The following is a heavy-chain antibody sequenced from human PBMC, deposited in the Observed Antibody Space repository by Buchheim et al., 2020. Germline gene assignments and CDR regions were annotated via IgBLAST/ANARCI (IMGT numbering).Heavy chain of an antibody. V-gene: IGHV1-46*01. CDR3: ARDYSSGWLYGPGYYYYGMDV. CDR1: GYTFTSYY. J-gene: IGHJ6*02. Sequence: QVQLVQSGAEVKKPGASVKVSCKASGYTFTSYYMHWVRQAPGQGLEWMGTINPSGGSTSYAQKFQGRVTMTRDTSTSTVYMELSSLRSEDTAVYYCARDYSSGWLYGPGYYYYGMDVWGQGTT. D-gene: IGHD6-19*01. CDR2: INPSGGST.